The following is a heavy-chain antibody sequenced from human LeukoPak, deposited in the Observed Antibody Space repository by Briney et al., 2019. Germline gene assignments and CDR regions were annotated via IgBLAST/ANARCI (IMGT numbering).Heavy chain of an antibody. Sequence: GGSLRLSCAASGVTFSSYSMNWVRQAPGKGLEWVSSISSSSSYIHYADSVKGRFTISRDNAKNSLYLQMNSLRAEDTAVYYCAREGGYAFDYWGQGALVTVSS. CDR3: AREGGYAFDY. V-gene: IGHV3-21*01. J-gene: IGHJ4*02. D-gene: IGHD5-12*01. CDR2: ISSSSSYI. CDR1: GVTFSSYS.